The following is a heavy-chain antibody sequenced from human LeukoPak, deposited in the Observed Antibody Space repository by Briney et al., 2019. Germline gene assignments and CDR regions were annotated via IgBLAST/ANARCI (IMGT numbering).Heavy chain of an antibody. CDR2: IIPIFGTA. V-gene: IGHV1-69*05. CDR1: GGTFSSYA. J-gene: IGHJ5*02. Sequence: GASVKVSCKASGGTFSSYAISWVRQAPGQGLEWMGRIIPIFGTANYAQKFQGRVTITTDESTSTAYMELSSLRSEDTAVYYCARDQGFTWGGYSSGSNWFDPWGQGTLVTVSS. D-gene: IGHD6-19*01. CDR3: ARDQGFTWGGYSSGSNWFDP.